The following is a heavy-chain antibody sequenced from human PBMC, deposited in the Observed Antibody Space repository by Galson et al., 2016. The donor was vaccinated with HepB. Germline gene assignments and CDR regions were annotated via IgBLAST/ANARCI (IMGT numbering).Heavy chain of an antibody. D-gene: IGHD5-18*01. V-gene: IGHV3-23*01. J-gene: IGHJ5*02. CDR1: GFTFSGSA. Sequence: SLRLSCAAPGFTFSGSAMHWVRQAPGKGLEWVASISGSGGTTYYPDSVEGRLSISRDNSMNTLYLQMNSLRVEDTAVYFCARDPERYSYGYGWFDVWGQGSLVTVSS. CDR3: ARDPERYSYGYGWFDV. CDR2: ISGSGGTT.